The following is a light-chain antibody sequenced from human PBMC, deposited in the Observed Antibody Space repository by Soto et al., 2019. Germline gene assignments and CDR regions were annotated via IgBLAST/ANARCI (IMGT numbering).Light chain of an antibody. Sequence: EIVLTQSPGILSLSPGERATLSCRASQTVSGNYLAWYQQKPGQSPRLLIYGSSDRATGIPDRFSGSGSGTDFPLTINRVEPEDFAVYYCQKYGSSPPYTFGQWTTLEI. CDR1: QTVSGNY. CDR3: QKYGSSPPYT. CDR2: GSS. J-gene: IGKJ2*01. V-gene: IGKV3-20*01.